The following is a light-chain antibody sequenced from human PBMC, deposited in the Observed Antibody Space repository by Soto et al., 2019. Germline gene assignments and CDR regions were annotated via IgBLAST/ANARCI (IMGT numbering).Light chain of an antibody. Sequence: DIQMTQSPSTLSASVGDRVTITCRASQSINIWLAWYQQKAGKAPKLLIYDASTLENRVPLRVSGRGSGTEFTLTISCLQPDDFATYYCQQYNTYSYTFGQGTKLEIK. CDR2: DAS. V-gene: IGKV1-5*01. CDR1: QSINIW. J-gene: IGKJ2*01. CDR3: QQYNTYSYT.